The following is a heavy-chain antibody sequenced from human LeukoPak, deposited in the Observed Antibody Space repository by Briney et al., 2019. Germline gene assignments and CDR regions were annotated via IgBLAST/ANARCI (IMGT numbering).Heavy chain of an antibody. CDR1: GGSFSGYY. J-gene: IGHJ6*02. D-gene: IGHD4-4*01. CDR3: ARYLSGYSNPYGMDV. CDR2: INHSGST. V-gene: IGHV4-34*01. Sequence: LSLTCAVYGGSFSGYYWSWFRQPPGKGLEWIGEINHSGSTNYNPSLKSRVTISVDTSKNQFSLKLSSVTAADTAVYYCARYLSGYSNPYGMDVWGQGTTVTVSS.